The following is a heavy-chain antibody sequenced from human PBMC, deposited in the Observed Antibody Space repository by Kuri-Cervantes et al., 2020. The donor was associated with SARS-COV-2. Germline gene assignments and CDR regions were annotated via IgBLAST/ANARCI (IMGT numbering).Heavy chain of an antibody. CDR1: SGSISSGDYY. CDR2: INYRGTT. D-gene: IGHD1-26*01. CDR3: ARGLFSEHFHY. Sequence: SETLSLTCTVSSGSISSGDYYWSWIRQHPVKGLEWIGYINYRGTTYNNPSLKSRLTISVDTSKNQFSLKLSSVTAADTAVYYCARGLFSEHFHYWGRGTLVTVYS. J-gene: IGHJ1*01. V-gene: IGHV4-31*03.